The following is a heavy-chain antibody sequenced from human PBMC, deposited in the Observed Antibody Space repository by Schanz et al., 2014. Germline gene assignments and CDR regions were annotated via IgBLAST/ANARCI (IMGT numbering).Heavy chain of an antibody. V-gene: IGHV1-69*04. CDR3: ARGNTIFGVVILGWLDP. CDR2: IRPNLGSA. Sequence: VKRGEEGKKKGSVERGYCKGGGEKLRRKGKRRGREEEGKGLEGMGRIRPNLGSANYAQKFQGRVTITADKSTSTVYMELSSLRSEDTAIYYCARGNTIFGVVILGWLDPWGQGTLVTVSS. D-gene: IGHD3-3*01. J-gene: IGHJ5*02. CDR1: GEKLRRKG.